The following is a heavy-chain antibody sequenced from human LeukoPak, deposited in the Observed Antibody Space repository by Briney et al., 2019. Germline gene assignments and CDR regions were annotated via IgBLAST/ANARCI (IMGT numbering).Heavy chain of an antibody. CDR1: GYTFTTYY. V-gene: IGHV1-46*01. Sequence: ASVKVSCKASGYTFTTYYMHWVRQAPGQGLEWMGIINPSGGSTNYAQKFQGRVTMTRDKSTSTVYMELSSLRSEDTAVYYCAREYSSSWSYFDYWGQGTLVTVSS. CDR3: AREYSSSWSYFDY. CDR2: INPSGGST. J-gene: IGHJ4*02. D-gene: IGHD6-6*01.